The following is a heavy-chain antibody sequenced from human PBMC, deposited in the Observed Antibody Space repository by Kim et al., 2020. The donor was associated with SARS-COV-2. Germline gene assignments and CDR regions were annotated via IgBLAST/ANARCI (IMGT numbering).Heavy chain of an antibody. Sequence: GGSLRLSCTASGFTFGDYAMSWFRQAPGKGLEWVGFIRSKAYGGTTEYAASVKGRFTISRDDSKSIAYLQMNSLKTEDTAVYYCTRDLYCSSTSCYLFDYWGQGTLVTVSS. J-gene: IGHJ4*02. V-gene: IGHV3-49*03. CDR1: GFTFGDYA. D-gene: IGHD2-2*01. CDR3: TRDLYCSSTSCYLFDY. CDR2: IRSKAYGGTT.